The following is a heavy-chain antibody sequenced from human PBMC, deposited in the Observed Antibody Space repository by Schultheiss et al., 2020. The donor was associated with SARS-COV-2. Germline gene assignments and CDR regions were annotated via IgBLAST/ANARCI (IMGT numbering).Heavy chain of an antibody. V-gene: IGHV1-2*02. Sequence: GESLKISCKASGYTFTGYYMHWVRQAPGQGLEWMGWINPNSGGTNYAQKFQGRVTMTRDTSISTAYMELSRLRSDDTAVYYCASDSSGYLNYWGQGTLVTVSS. CDR3: ASDSSGYLNY. J-gene: IGHJ4*02. CDR2: INPNSGGT. CDR1: GYTFTGYY. D-gene: IGHD3-22*01.